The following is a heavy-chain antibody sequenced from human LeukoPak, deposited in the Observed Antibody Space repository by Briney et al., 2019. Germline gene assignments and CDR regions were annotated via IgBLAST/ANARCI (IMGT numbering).Heavy chain of an antibody. CDR1: GFTFSSYA. D-gene: IGHD6-6*01. J-gene: IGHJ6*02. Sequence: GGSLRLSCAASGFTFSSYAMSWVRQAPGKGPEWVSAISGGGGSTYYADSVKGRFTISRDNSKNTLYLQMNSLRAEDTAVYYCASPRIAARTYYYGMDVWGQGTTVTVSS. CDR3: ASPRIAARTYYYGMDV. CDR2: ISGGGGST. V-gene: IGHV3-23*01.